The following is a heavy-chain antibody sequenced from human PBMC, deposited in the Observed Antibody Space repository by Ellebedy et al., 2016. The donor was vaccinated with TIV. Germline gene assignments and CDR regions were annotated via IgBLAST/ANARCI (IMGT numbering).Heavy chain of an antibody. V-gene: IGHV5-51*01. CDR3: ARVGYTYGYFDS. CDR1: GYTFTDYW. CDR2: INPADSET. D-gene: IGHD5-18*01. Sequence: GESLKISCKVSGYTFTDYWIGWVRQMAGKGLEYLGLINPADSETSYSPSFQGQVTISADKSINTAYLQWSSLKASDTAIYYCARVGYTYGYFDSWGQGSLVTVSS. J-gene: IGHJ4*02.